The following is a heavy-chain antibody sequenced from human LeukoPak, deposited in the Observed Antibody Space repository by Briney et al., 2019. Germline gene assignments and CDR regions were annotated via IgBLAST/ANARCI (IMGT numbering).Heavy chain of an antibody. CDR1: GFTVSRNY. CDR3: ANLPRGDY. V-gene: IGHV3-53*01. CDR2: IYSGGNT. Sequence: GGSLRLSCAASGFTVSRNYMSWVRQAPGKGLEWVSVIYSGGNTYYADFVKGRFTISRDNSKNTLYLQINSPTAEDTAVYYCANLPRGDYWGLGTLVTVSS. J-gene: IGHJ4*02. D-gene: IGHD3-10*01.